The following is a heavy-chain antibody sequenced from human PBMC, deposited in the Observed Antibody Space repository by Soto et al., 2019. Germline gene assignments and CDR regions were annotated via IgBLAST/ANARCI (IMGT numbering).Heavy chain of an antibody. V-gene: IGHV3-33*01. D-gene: IGHD2-21*02. CDR1: GFSFTGHG. CDR3: ARDRGTPPSNMWPVTGTYLDY. J-gene: IGHJ4*02. CDR2: IYYDGSDE. Sequence: QVQLVESGGGVVQPGRSLRLSCAASGFSFTGHGMHWVRQAPGKGLEWVALIYYDGSDEYYADSVKGRFSISRDNSKNMVYLQMNSLRAEDTAVYYCARDRGTPPSNMWPVTGTYLDYWGQGTLVTVSS.